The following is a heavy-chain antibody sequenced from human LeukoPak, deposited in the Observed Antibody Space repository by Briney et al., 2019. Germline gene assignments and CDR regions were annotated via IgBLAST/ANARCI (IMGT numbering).Heavy chain of an antibody. CDR1: GFTFSSYA. CDR2: VTSNGGST. Sequence: LGGSLRLSCAASGFTFSSYAMHWVRQAPGKGLEYGSGVTSNGGSTYYANSVKGRFTISRDNSKNTLYFQMGSLRAEDTAVYYCAREQPAGSTDYWGQGTLVTVSS. V-gene: IGHV3-64*01. CDR3: AREQPAGSTDY. J-gene: IGHJ4*02. D-gene: IGHD2-2*01.